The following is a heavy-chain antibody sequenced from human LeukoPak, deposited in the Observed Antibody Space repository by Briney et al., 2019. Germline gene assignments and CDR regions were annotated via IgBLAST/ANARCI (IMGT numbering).Heavy chain of an antibody. V-gene: IGHV3-7*01. CDR1: GFTFSSYW. Sequence: GGSLRLSCAASGFTFSSYWMSWVRQAPGKGLVWVANIKQGGSEKYYVDSVKGRFTISRDDAKNSLYLQMNSLRAEDTAVYYCAREGSDWNYYYYMDVWGKGTTVTISS. CDR3: AREGSDWNYYYYMDV. CDR2: IKQGGSEK. D-gene: IGHD6-19*01. J-gene: IGHJ6*03.